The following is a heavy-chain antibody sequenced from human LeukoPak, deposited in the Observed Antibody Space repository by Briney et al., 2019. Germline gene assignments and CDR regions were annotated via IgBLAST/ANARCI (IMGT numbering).Heavy chain of an antibody. Sequence: GASVKVSCKVSGYTLTELSLHWVRQAPGKGLEWMGGFDPEDGETIYAQKFQGRVTMTEDTSTDTAYMELSSLRSEDTAVYYCATGPSPPSGYDGFDYWGQGTLVTVSS. CDR1: GYTLTELS. V-gene: IGHV1-24*01. J-gene: IGHJ4*02. D-gene: IGHD5-12*01. CDR3: ATGPSPPSGYDGFDY. CDR2: FDPEDGET.